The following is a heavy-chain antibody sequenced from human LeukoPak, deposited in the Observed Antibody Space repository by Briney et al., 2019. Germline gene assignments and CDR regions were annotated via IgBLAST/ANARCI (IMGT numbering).Heavy chain of an antibody. CDR2: LSGSGITT. D-gene: IGHD6-19*01. Sequence: GGSLRLSCAASGFTFSNSAMSWVRQAPGKGLEWVSTLSGSGITTYYADSVKGRFTISRDNSKNTLYLQMNTLRAEDPALYYCAKGIYSSGWSYFDYWGHGTLVTVSS. CDR3: AKGIYSSGWSYFDY. J-gene: IGHJ4*01. V-gene: IGHV3-23*01. CDR1: GFTFSNSA.